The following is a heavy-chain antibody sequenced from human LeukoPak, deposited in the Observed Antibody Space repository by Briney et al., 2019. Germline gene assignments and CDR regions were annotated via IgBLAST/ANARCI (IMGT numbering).Heavy chain of an antibody. Sequence: PSETLSLTCTVSGGSISSYYWSWIRQPAGKGLEWIGRIYTSGSTNYNPSLKSRVTMSVDTSKNQFSLKLSSVTAEDTAVYYCARDGGYYYDSSGYPPDHAFDIWGQGTMVTVSS. CDR2: IYTSGST. V-gene: IGHV4-4*07. D-gene: IGHD3-22*01. J-gene: IGHJ3*02. CDR3: ARDGGYYYDSSGYPPDHAFDI. CDR1: GGSISSYY.